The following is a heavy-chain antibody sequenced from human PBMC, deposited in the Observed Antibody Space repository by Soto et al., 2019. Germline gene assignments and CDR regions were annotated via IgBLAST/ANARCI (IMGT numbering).Heavy chain of an antibody. CDR3: ARDMDSNYDGMDV. Sequence: QVNLVQSGGGLVQPGRSLRLSCEASGFTFRNSGMEWIRQAPGKGLEWVARIWYDGSSQYYADSVKGRFTISRDNSKNTLYMEMNSVRVEDTAVYYSARDMDSNYDGMDVWGQGTTVIVSS. J-gene: IGHJ6*02. CDR1: GFTFRNSG. CDR2: IWYDGSSQ. V-gene: IGHV3-33*01. D-gene: IGHD4-4*01.